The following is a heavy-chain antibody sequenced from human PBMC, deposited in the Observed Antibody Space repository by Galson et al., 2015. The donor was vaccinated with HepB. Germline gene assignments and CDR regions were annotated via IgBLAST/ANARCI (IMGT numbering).Heavy chain of an antibody. V-gene: IGHV1-69*02. D-gene: IGHD3-22*01. J-gene: IGHJ3*02. CDR3: ARGDLYYYDSSGRNAGAFDI. CDR2: IIPILGIA. CDR1: GGTYSSYT. Sequence: SVTVSCKASGGTYSSYTISWVRQAPGQGLEWMGRIIPILGIANYAQKFQGRVTITADKSTSTAYMELSSLRSEDTAVYYCARGDLYYYDSSGRNAGAFDIWGQGTMVTVSS.